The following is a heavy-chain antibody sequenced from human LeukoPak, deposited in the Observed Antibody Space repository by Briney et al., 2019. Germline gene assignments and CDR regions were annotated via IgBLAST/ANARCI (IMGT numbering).Heavy chain of an antibody. CDR2: IIPIFGTA. D-gene: IGHD3-10*01. J-gene: IGHJ5*02. CDR1: GGTFSSYA. CDR3: ARELRAYYGSGSYYNWFDP. Sequence: SVKVSCKASGGTFSSYAISWVRQAPGQGLEWMGGIIPIFGTANYAQKFQGRVTITADKSTSTAYMELSSLRSEDTAVYYCARELRAYYGSGSYYNWFDPWGQGTLVTVSS. V-gene: IGHV1-69*06.